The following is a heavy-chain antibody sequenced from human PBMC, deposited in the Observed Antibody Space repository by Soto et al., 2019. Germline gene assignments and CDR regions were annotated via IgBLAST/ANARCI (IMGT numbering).Heavy chain of an antibody. CDR2: IKSKTDGERT. D-gene: IGHD3-3*01. V-gene: IGHV3-15*01. CDR3: IRDYVRVDRDFLSGFFVR. Sequence: EVHLVESGGGLVEPGGSLRLSCAASGFSFSNAWMSWVRQAPGKGLEWVGRIKSKTDGERTDYAAPVKGRFTIPRDDAKSMEYLEMNRLEPEDTALYYCIRDYVRVDRDFLSGFFVRWGQGTLVTVSS. J-gene: IGHJ4*02. CDR1: GFSFSNAW.